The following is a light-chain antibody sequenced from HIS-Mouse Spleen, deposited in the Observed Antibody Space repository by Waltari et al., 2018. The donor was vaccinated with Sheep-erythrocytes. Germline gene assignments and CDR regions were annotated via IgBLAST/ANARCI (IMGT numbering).Light chain of an antibody. J-gene: IGLJ2*01. CDR1: SSDVGGYNY. V-gene: IGLV2-14*03. Sequence: QSALTQPASVSGSPGQSITISCTGTSSDVGGYNYVSWYQQHPGKAPKLMIYYVSNRPSGGFNRFPGSKAGNTASLTISGLQAEDEADYYCSSYTSSSTFVVFGGGTKLTVL. CDR2: YVS. CDR3: SSYTSSSTFVV.